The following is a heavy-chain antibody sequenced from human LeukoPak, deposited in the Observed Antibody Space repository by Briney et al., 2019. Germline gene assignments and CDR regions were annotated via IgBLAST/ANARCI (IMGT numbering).Heavy chain of an antibody. V-gene: IGHV3-21*01. Sequence: GGSLRLSCVASGLSFSTSSMDWVRQAPGKGLEWVASISSTSTYIYYAGSVEGRFTISRDNARNSLYLQMDSLRAEDTAVYYCARDHPEGFTYYQYMDVWGTGTTVTVSS. CDR2: ISSTSTYI. CDR3: ARDHPEGFTYYQYMDV. CDR1: GLSFSTSS. D-gene: IGHD1-14*01. J-gene: IGHJ6*03.